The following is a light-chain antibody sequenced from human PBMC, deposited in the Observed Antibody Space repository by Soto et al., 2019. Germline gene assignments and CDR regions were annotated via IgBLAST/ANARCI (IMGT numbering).Light chain of an antibody. CDR2: EGR. V-gene: IGLV2-23*03. Sequence: QSALTQPASVSGSPGQSITISCTGTSSDVGSYNLVSWYQQHPGKAPKLMIYEGRKRPSGVSNRFSGSKSGSTASLTISGLQAEDEADYYCCSYAGSDTFVFGGGTKLTVL. CDR1: SSDVGSYNL. CDR3: CSYAGSDTFV. J-gene: IGLJ2*01.